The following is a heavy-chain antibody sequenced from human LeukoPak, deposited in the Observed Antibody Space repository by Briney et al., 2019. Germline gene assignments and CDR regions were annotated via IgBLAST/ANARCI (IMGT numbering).Heavy chain of an antibody. J-gene: IGHJ4*02. CDR1: GGSISSHY. CDR2: IYYSGSA. CDR3: ARRAPYYFDSSGSHFDY. D-gene: IGHD3-22*01. V-gene: IGHV4-59*08. Sequence: SETLSLTCAVSGGSISSHYWSWPRQPPGKGLEWIGYIYYSGSANYNPSLKSRVTISVDTSKNQFSLKLNSVTAADTAVYYCARRAPYYFDSSGSHFDYWGQGTLVTVSS.